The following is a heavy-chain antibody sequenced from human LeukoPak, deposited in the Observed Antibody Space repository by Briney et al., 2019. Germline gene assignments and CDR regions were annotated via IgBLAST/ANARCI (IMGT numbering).Heavy chain of an antibody. D-gene: IGHD6-19*01. J-gene: IGHJ3*02. CDR3: AKIQGWFNDAFHI. V-gene: IGHV3-48*03. CDR2: ISSSGSTI. CDR1: GFTFSSYE. Sequence: PGGSLRLSCAASGFTFSSYEMNWVRQAPGKGLEWVSYISSSGSTIYYADSVKGRFTISRDISKSTLYLQMNSLRADDTAVYYCAKIQGWFNDAFHIGGQGTMVTVSS.